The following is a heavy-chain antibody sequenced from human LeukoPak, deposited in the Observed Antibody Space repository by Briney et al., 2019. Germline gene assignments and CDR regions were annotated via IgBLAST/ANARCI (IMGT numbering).Heavy chain of an antibody. J-gene: IGHJ6*02. CDR1: GYTFVTYG. D-gene: IGHD3-3*01. V-gene: IGHV1-18*01. Sequence: ASVKVSCKTSGYTFVTYGISWVRQAPGQGLEWMGWISPKSGHANYAQKFRGRVTMTTDTSTSTAYMELRSLRSDDTAVYYCARSYYDFWSGYYYYYYYGMDVWGQGTTVTVSS. CDR3: ARSYYDFWSGYYYYYYYGMDV. CDR2: ISPKSGHA.